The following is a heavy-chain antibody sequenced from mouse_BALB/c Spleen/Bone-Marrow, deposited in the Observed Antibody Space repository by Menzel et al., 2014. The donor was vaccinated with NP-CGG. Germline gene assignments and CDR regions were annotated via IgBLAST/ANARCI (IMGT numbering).Heavy chain of an antibody. CDR2: IRLKSNNYAT. V-gene: IGHV6-6*02. CDR3: TREYGRGYWYFDV. J-gene: IGHJ1*01. D-gene: IGHD2-10*02. Sequence: EVKLVESGGGLVQPGGSMKLSCVASGFTFSNYWINWVRQSPEKGLEWVAEIRLKSNNYATHYAESVKGRFTISRDDSKSSVYLQMNNLRTEDTGIYYCTREYGRGYWYFDVWGAGTTVTVSS. CDR1: GFTFSNYW.